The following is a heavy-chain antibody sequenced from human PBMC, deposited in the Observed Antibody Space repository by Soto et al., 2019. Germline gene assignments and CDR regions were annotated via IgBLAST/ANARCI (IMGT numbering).Heavy chain of an antibody. CDR3: TRRASSSFYHFDF. CDR2: IDPSDSYV. D-gene: IGHD2-2*01. Sequence: GEALKISCQASGYSFTAYWITWVRQMPGKGLEWMATIDPSDSYVDYSPSFRGHVTFSVDRSITTVYLQWNSLKASDSAMYFCTRRASSSFYHFDFWGQGALVTVSS. J-gene: IGHJ4*02. V-gene: IGHV5-10-1*01. CDR1: GYSFTAYW.